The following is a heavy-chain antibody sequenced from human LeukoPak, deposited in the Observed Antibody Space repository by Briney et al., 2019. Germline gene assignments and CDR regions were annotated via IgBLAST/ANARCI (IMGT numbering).Heavy chain of an antibody. J-gene: IGHJ4*02. CDR1: GYSFTSNY. CDR2: IYPRDGST. Sequence: ASVTVSCKASGYSFTSNYIHWVRQAPGQGLGWMGMIYPRDGSTSYAQKFQGRVTVTRDTSTSTVHMELSGLRSEDTAVYYCARDQEAFDYWGQGTLVTVSS. V-gene: IGHV1-46*01. CDR3: ARDQEAFDY.